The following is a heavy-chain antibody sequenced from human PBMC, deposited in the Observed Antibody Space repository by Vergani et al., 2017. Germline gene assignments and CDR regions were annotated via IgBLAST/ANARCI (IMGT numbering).Heavy chain of an antibody. V-gene: IGHV1-46*03. CDR1: VYPFSNYY. J-gene: IGHJ4*02. CDR2: INPSGGHT. CDR3: ARGGYDILTGYRY. Sequence: QVQVVQSGAEVKKSGASVTVSCKTSVYPFSNYYMHCVRQAPGQGLEWMGIINPSGGHTNYAQKFQGRVTMTRDTSTSTVYMELSSLRSEDTAIYYCARGGYDILTGYRYWGQGTLVTVSA. D-gene: IGHD3-9*01.